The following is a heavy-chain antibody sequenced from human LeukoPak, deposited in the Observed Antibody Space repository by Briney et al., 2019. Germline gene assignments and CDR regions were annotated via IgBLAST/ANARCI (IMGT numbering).Heavy chain of an antibody. CDR1: GFTFSSYA. J-gene: IGHJ4*02. V-gene: IGHV3-23*01. D-gene: IGHD3-22*01. CDR3: AKGSDRVVVITTIDY. Sequence: GGSLRLSCAASGFTFSSYAMSWVRQAPGKGLEWVSAISGSGGSTYYADSVKGRFTISRDNSKNTLYLQMNSLRAEDTAVYYCAKGSDRVVVITTIDYWGQGTLVTVSS. CDR2: ISGSGGST.